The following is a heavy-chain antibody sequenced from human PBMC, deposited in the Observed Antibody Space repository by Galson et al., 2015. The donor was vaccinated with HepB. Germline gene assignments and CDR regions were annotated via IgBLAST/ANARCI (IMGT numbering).Heavy chain of an antibody. D-gene: IGHD2-21*02. CDR3: ASVPGKTRWGLYYFDY. Sequence: SVKVSCKASGGTFSSYAISWVRQAPGQGLEWMGGIIPIFGTANYAQKFQGRVTITADESTSTAYMELSSLRSEDTAVYYCASVPGKTRWGLYYFDYWGQGTLVTVSS. J-gene: IGHJ4*02. V-gene: IGHV1-69*13. CDR1: GGTFSSYA. CDR2: IIPIFGTA.